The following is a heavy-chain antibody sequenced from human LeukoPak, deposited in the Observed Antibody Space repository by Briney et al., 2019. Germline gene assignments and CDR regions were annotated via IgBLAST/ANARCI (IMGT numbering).Heavy chain of an antibody. CDR3: ARVTTVVTPPDY. V-gene: IGHV3-23*01. D-gene: IGHD4-23*01. J-gene: IGHJ4*02. CDR1: GFTFSSYA. CDR2: ISGSGGST. Sequence: GGSLRLSCAASGFTFSSYAMSWVRQAPGKGLEWVSAISGSGGSTYYADSVKGRFTISRDNSKNTLYLQMNSLRAADTAVYYCARVTTVVTPPDYWGQGTLVTVSS.